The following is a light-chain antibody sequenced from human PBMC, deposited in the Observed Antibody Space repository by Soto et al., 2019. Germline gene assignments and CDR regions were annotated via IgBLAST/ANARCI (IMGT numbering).Light chain of an antibody. CDR1: APNIGNNS. V-gene: IGLV1-51*01. Sequence: QSVLTQPPSVSAAPGQRVTISCSGSAPNIGNNSVSWYQQLPGAAPKLLIYDDNNRPSGIPDRFSGSKSGTSATLGITGLQTGDEADYYGGAWDTSLPACDFGRGTKVTVL. CDR3: GAWDTSLPACD. J-gene: IGLJ1*01. CDR2: DDN.